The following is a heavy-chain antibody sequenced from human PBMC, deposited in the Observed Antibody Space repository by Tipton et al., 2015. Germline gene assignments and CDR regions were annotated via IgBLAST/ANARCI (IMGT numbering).Heavy chain of an antibody. Sequence: TLSLTCTVSGGSVSSGSYYWSWIRQPPGKGLEWIGYISYSETSHYNPSPKSRVTISIDTSKNQFSLKLTSVTAADTAVYYCARDLEHGMDVWGQGTTVTVSS. V-gene: IGHV4-61*01. CDR2: ISYSETS. J-gene: IGHJ6*02. D-gene: IGHD5-24*01. CDR1: GGSVSSGSYY. CDR3: ARDLEHGMDV.